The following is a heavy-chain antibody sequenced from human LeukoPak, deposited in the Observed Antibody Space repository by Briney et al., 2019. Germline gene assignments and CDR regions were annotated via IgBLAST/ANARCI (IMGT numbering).Heavy chain of an antibody. CDR2: IYYSGST. V-gene: IGHV4-59*12. CDR1: GDSINNYY. J-gene: IGHJ5*02. D-gene: IGHD2-2*02. CDR3: ARLSNKVVVPAAIRGAWFDP. Sequence: SETLSLTCTVSGDSINNYYWSWIRQSPGKGLEWIGYIYYSGSTKYNPSLKSRVTISVDTSKNQFSLKLSSVTAADTAVYYCARLSNKVVVPAAIRGAWFDPWGQGTLVTVSS.